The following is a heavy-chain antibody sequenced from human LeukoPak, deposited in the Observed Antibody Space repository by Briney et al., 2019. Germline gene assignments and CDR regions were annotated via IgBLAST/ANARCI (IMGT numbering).Heavy chain of an antibody. D-gene: IGHD3-3*01. V-gene: IGHV4-39*01. CDR2: MYYSGRT. J-gene: IGHJ4*02. CDR3: ARQWRRFPGTFDY. Sequence: SETLSLTCTVSGGSISNGTYYWGWIRQPPGKGLEWIGSMYYSGRTYYNPSLKSRVTISVDTSKNHFSLELSSVTAADTARYYCARQWRRFPGTFDYWGQGTLITVSS. CDR1: GGSISNGTYY.